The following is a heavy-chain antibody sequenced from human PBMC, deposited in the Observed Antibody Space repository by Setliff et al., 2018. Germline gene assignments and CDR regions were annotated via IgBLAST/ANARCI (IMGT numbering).Heavy chain of an antibody. CDR1: GFTFSSYG. CDR2: IQYDGRNK. J-gene: IGHJ4*02. CDR3: VTSTIIIYYFDF. D-gene: IGHD3-10*01. V-gene: IGHV3-30*02. Sequence: GGSLRLSCVGSGFTFSSYGMHWVRQAPGKGLEWVAYIQYDGRNKYYADSVKGRFTISRDNSKNTLYLQMNSLRAEDAAVYYCVTSTIIIYYFDFWGQGTPVTVSS.